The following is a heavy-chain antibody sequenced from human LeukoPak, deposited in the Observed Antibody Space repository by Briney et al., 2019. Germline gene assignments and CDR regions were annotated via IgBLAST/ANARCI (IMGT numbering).Heavy chain of an antibody. CDR3: ARGQEGYCSSTSCYYYGMDV. D-gene: IGHD2-2*01. CDR1: GFTFSSYS. J-gene: IGHJ6*02. CDR2: ISSSSSYI. Sequence: GGSLRLSCAASGFTFSSYSMNWVRQAPGKGLEWVSSISSSSSYIYYADSVKGRFTISRDNAKNSLYLQMNSLRAEDTAVYYCARGQEGYCSSTSCYYYGMDVWGQGTTVTVSS. V-gene: IGHV3-21*01.